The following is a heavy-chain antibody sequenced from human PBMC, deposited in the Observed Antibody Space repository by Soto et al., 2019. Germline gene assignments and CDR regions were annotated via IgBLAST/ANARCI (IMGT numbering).Heavy chain of an antibody. J-gene: IGHJ4*02. CDR1: GFTFSSYA. D-gene: IGHD6-6*01. V-gene: IGHV3-23*01. Sequence: GGSLRLSCAASGFTFSSYAMSWVRQAPGKGLEWVSAISGSGGSTYYADSVKGRFTISRDNSKNTLYLKMHSLGAGDTAVYYCAKEDGGGKWQLVWDYWGQGTLVTVSS. CDR3: AKEDGGGKWQLVWDY. CDR2: ISGSGGST.